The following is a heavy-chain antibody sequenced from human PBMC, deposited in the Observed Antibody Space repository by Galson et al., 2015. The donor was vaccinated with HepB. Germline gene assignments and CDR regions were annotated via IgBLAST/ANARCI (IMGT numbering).Heavy chain of an antibody. Sequence: SLRLSCAASGFTFSSYAMSWVRQAPGKGLEWVSAISGSGGSTYYADSVKGRFTISRDNSKNTLYLQMNSLRAEDTAVYYCSLPANGYYYYGMDVWGQGTTVTVSS. CDR3: SLPANGYYYYGMDV. J-gene: IGHJ6*02. V-gene: IGHV3-23*01. CDR1: GFTFSSYA. D-gene: IGHD1-1*01. CDR2: ISGSGGST.